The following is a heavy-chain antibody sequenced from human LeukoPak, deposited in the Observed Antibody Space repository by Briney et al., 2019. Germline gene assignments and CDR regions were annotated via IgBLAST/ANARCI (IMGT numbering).Heavy chain of an antibody. CDR3: ARHSDVVGAI. Sequence: GESLKISCEASGYTFTHQWIGWVRQMPGTGLEWVGITYPRDSDTIYSPSFQGHVTISADTSINTAYLEWRSLEASDTAMYYCARHSDVVGAIWGQGTQVTVSS. CDR1: GYTFTHQW. CDR2: TYPRDSDT. J-gene: IGHJ4*02. V-gene: IGHV5-51*01. D-gene: IGHD3-16*01.